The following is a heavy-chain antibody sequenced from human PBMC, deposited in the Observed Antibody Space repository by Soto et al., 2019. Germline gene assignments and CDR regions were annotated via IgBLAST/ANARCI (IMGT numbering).Heavy chain of an antibody. CDR3: ARGRAGYYFDY. CDR1: GFTFSTYA. Sequence: EVQLVESGGGLVQPGGSLRLSCAASGFTFSTYAMHWVRQAPGKGLEQVSAISNDGSTTFYADSVRDRFTISRDNSKNTLYLQMGSLRAEDMAVYYCARGRAGYYFDYWGQGALVTVSS. J-gene: IGHJ4*02. CDR2: ISNDGSTT. V-gene: IGHV3-64*07.